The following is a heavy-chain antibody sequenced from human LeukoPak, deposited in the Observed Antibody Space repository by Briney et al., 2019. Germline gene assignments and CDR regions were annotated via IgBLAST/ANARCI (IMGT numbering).Heavy chain of an antibody. CDR2: INPNSGGT. D-gene: IGHD2-8*01. V-gene: IGHV1-2*02. J-gene: IGHJ5*02. CDR3: ARAPDGWFDP. CDR1: GYTFTSYG. Sequence: ASVKVSCKASGYTFTSYGISWVRQAPGQGLEWMGWINPNSGGTNYAQKFQGRVTMTRDTSISTAYMELSRLRSDDTAVYYCARAPDGWFDPWGQGTLVTVSS.